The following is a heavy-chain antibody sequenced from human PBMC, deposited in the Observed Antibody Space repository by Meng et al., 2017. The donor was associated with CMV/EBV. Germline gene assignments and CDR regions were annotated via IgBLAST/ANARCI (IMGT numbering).Heavy chain of an antibody. D-gene: IGHD2-2*02. CDR3: ARDLGGCSSTSCYKGWFDP. V-gene: IGHV3-21*01. CDR2: ISSSSSYI. J-gene: IGHJ5*02. CDR1: FSSYS. Sequence: FSSYSMNWVRQAPGKRLEWVSSISSSSSYIYYADSVKGRFTISRDNDKNSLYLQMNSLRAEDTAVYYCARDLGGCSSTSCYKGWFDPWGQGTLVTVSS.